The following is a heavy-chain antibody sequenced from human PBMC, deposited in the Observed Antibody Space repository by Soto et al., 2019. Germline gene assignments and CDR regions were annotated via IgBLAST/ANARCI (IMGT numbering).Heavy chain of an antibody. CDR1: GFTFSSDV. J-gene: IGHJ3*02. V-gene: IGHV3-23*01. Sequence: EVQVLESGGGLVQPGGSLRLSCAASGFTFSSDVMSWVRQAPGKGLHWVSHVSGSGGSTYYADSVKGRFTLSRDNSKTTLHLQMNRLRAEDTAIYYCAKMSLKLLYDYYNIDYDGGAFDIWGQGTVVTVS. CDR2: VSGSGGST. D-gene: IGHD3-22*01. CDR3: AKMSLKLLYDYYNIDYDGGAFDI.